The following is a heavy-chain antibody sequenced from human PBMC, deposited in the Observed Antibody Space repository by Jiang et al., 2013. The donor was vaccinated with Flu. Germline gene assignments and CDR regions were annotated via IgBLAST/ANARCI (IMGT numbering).Heavy chain of an antibody. Sequence: SGAEVKKPGASVRVSCKASGYTFTNYDIHWVRQAPGQGLEWVGWMNPGGDSSGYAQKFQGRVTMTRDTSKNTAYMDLSSLRSEDTAIYYCAREHGGGISNYYLDYWGQGTLVTVSS. CDR2: MNPGGDSS. D-gene: IGHD3-10*01. CDR3: AREHGGGISNYYLDY. CDR1: GYTFTNYD. V-gene: IGHV1-8*01. J-gene: IGHJ4*02.